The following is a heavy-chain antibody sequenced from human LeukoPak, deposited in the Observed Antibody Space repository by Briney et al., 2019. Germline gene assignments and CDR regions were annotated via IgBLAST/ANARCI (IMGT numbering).Heavy chain of an antibody. V-gene: IGHV4-31*11. CDR1: GGSISSDGYY. CDR2: IYYSGST. D-gene: IGHD3-16*01. CDR3: ARSQLRLGFYYFDY. J-gene: IGHJ4*02. Sequence: PSQTLSLTCAVSGGSISSDGYYWSWIRQPPGKGLEWIGYIYYSGSTYYNPSLKSRVTISVDTSKNQFSLKLSSVTAADTAVYYCARSQLRLGFYYFDYWGQGTLVTVSS.